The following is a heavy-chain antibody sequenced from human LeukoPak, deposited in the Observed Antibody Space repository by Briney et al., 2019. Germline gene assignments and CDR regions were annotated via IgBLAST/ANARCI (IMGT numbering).Heavy chain of an antibody. D-gene: IGHD5-18*01. Sequence: GGSLGLSCAASGFTFDDYGMSWVHQAPGEGLEWVSGINWNGGSTGYADSVKGRFTISRDNAKNSLYLQMNSLRAEDTALYYCAREGAIQLWTGFDYWGQGTLVTVSS. CDR2: INWNGGST. J-gene: IGHJ4*02. V-gene: IGHV3-20*04. CDR3: AREGAIQLWTGFDY. CDR1: GFTFDDYG.